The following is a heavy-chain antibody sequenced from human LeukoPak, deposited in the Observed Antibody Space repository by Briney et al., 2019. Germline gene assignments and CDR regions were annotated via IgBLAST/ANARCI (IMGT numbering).Heavy chain of an antibody. CDR2: ISWNSGSM. D-gene: IGHD3-3*01. J-gene: IGHJ4*02. CDR1: GFTFDDYA. Sequence: PGGSLRLSCAASGFTFDDYAMHWVRQAPGKGLEWVSGISWNSGSMGYADSVKGRFTISRDNAKNSLYLQMNSLRAEDTALYYCAKDSPYDRTYFDYWGQGTLVTVSS. CDR3: AKDSPYDRTYFDY. V-gene: IGHV3-9*01.